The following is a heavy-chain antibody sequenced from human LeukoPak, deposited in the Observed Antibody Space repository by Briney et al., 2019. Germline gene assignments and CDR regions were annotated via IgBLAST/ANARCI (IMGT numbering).Heavy chain of an antibody. CDR1: GFSFSNYV. Sequence: PGGSLRLSCAASGFSFSNYVMCWVRQAPGKGLESVSAISASGLTTYYADSVKGRFTISRDNSKNTLYLQINSLRADDSAVYYCAKVNNAYESIVSDFWGQGTLVTVSS. J-gene: IGHJ4*02. CDR2: ISASGLTT. V-gene: IGHV3-23*01. CDR3: AKVNNAYESIVSDF. D-gene: IGHD3-16*02.